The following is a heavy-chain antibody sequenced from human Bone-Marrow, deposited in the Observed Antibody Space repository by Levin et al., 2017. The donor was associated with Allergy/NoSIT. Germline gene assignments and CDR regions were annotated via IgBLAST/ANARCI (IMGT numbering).Heavy chain of an antibody. D-gene: IGHD3-16*01. V-gene: IGHV4-39*01. Sequence: PSETLSLTCTVTGASVTGGSLYWGWVRQPPGKGFEWIGSIYTGGSTHDNPSLRSRITISIDTSMNHFSLTLRSVTAADTADYYCVRQDVSGDYLLPFDIWGQGTTVTVSS. J-gene: IGHJ3*02. CDR2: IYTGGST. CDR1: GASVTGGSLY. CDR3: VRQDVSGDYLLPFDI.